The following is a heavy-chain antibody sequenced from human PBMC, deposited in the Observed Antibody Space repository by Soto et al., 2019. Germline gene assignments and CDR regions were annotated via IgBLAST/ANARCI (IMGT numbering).Heavy chain of an antibody. CDR1: GFTFSSYW. CDR3: ARVQYSSGWANFDY. D-gene: IGHD6-19*01. Sequence: PGGSLRLSCAASGFTFSSYWMHWVRQAPGKGLVWVSRINSDGSSTSYADSVKGRFTISRDNAKNTLYLQMNSLRAEDTAVYYCARVQYSSGWANFDYWGQGTLVTVSS. V-gene: IGHV3-74*01. J-gene: IGHJ4*02. CDR2: INSDGSST.